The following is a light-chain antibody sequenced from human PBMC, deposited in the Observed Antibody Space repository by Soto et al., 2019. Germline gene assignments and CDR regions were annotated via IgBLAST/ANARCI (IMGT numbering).Light chain of an antibody. Sequence: QSVLTQPASVSGSPGQSITISCTGTSSDVGGYDYVSWYQLHPGKAPKLMIYNVSYRPSGVSNRFSGSKSGNTASLTISGLQAEDEADYYCTSYTSSTNGYVFGTGTKVTVL. V-gene: IGLV2-14*03. J-gene: IGLJ1*01. CDR2: NVS. CDR3: TSYTSSTNGYV. CDR1: SSDVGGYDY.